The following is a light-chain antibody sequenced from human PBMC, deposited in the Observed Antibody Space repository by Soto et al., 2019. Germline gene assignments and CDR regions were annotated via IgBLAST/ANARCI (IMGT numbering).Light chain of an antibody. CDR2: NNN. V-gene: IGLV1-44*01. CDR1: SSHIGTNA. J-gene: IGLJ1*01. CDR3: AAWDYSLNGYV. Sequence: QSDLNHLASASSVHRDGLSITCSKGSSHIGTNAVNWYQQLPGTAPKLLLYNNNQRPSGVPDRFSGSKSGTSASLAISGLQSEDEAEYYCAAWDYSLNGYVFGTGTEF.